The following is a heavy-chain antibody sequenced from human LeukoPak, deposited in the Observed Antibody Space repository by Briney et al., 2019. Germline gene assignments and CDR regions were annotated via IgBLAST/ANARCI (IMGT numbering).Heavy chain of an antibody. J-gene: IGHJ4*02. Sequence: SETLSLTYAVYGGSFSGYYWSWIRQPPGKGLEWIGEINHSGSTNYNPSLKSRVTISVDTSKNQFSLKLSSVTAADTAVYYCARGGRIAVFDYWGQGTLVTVSS. CDR2: INHSGST. V-gene: IGHV4-34*01. CDR3: ARGGRIAVFDY. CDR1: GGSFSGYY. D-gene: IGHD6-19*01.